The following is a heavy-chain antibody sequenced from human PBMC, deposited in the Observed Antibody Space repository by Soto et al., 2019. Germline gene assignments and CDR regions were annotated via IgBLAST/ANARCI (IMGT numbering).Heavy chain of an antibody. J-gene: IGHJ4*02. D-gene: IGHD3-16*01. CDR3: AKDWRYDYAY. CDR2: ISGGGAST. V-gene: IGHV3-23*01. Sequence: EVQLLESGGGLVQPGRSLRLSCVASGFTFSSYAMNWVRQAPGKGLEWVSGISGGGASTYYADSVKGRFTISRDNSNNTLYQQMNSLRAEDTAVYYCAKDWRYDYAYWGQGTLVTVSS. CDR1: GFTFSSYA.